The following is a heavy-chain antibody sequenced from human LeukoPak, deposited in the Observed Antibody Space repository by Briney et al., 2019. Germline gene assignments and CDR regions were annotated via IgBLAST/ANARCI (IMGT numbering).Heavy chain of an antibody. CDR2: IYYSGNT. CDR1: GGSFSGYY. V-gene: IGHV4-31*11. J-gene: IGHJ5*02. CDR3: ARGNTIFGVVTYWFDP. Sequence: SETLSLTCAVYGGSFSGYYWSWIRQHPGKGLEWIGYIYYSGNTYYNPSLKSRVTISVDTSKNQFSLKLSSVTAADTAVYYCARGNTIFGVVTYWFDPWGQGTLVTVSS. D-gene: IGHD3-3*01.